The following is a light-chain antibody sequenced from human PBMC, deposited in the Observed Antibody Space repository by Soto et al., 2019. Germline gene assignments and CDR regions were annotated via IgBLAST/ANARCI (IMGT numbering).Light chain of an antibody. CDR3: QQYDTYPLT. CDR2: RAS. V-gene: IGKV1-5*03. J-gene: IGKJ4*01. CDR1: QSLSDW. Sequence: DIQLTQSPSTLSASVGDRVTITCRASQSLSDWLAWYQQIPGTAPKLLIYRASLLEDGVPSRFSGSGSGTEFTLTISSLQPDDFATYYCQQYDTYPLTFGGGTQVEIK.